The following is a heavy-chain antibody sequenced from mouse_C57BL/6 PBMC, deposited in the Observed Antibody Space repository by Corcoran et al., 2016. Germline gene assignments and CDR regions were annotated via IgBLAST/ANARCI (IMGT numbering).Heavy chain of an antibody. V-gene: IGHV1-18*01. Sequence: EVQLQQSGPELVKPGASVKIPCKASGYTFTDYNMDWVKQSHGKSLEWIGDINPNNGGTIYNQKFKGKATLTVDKSSSTAHMELRSLTSEDTAVYYCAREPISSYAMDYWGQGTSVTVSS. CDR2: INPNNGGT. CDR3: AREPISSYAMDY. CDR1: GYTFTDYN. J-gene: IGHJ4*01.